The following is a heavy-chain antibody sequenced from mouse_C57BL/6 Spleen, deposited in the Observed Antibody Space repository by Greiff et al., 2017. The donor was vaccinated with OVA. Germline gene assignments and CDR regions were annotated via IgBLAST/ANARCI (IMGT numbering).Heavy chain of an antibody. CDR1: GYTFTSYG. J-gene: IGHJ2*01. CDR3: ARGGDFITTVVCDY. V-gene: IGHV1-81*01. CDR2: IYPRSGNT. D-gene: IGHD1-1*01. Sequence: VQLQQSGAELARPGASVKLSCKASGYTFTSYGISWVKQRTGQGLEWIGEIYPRSGNTYYNEKFKGKATLTADKSSSTAYMELRSLTSEDSAVYFCARGGDFITTVVCDYWGQGTTLTVAS.